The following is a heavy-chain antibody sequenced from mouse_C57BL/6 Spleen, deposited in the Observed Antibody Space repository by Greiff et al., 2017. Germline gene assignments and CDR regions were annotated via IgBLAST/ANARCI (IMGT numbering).Heavy chain of an antibody. CDR3: ARRYGSRCDFDY. CDR1: GYAFSSSW. J-gene: IGHJ2*01. D-gene: IGHD1-1*01. CDR2: IYPGVGDT. V-gene: IGHV1-82*01. Sequence: VKLMESGPELVKPGASVKISCKASGYAFSSSWMNWVKQRPGKGLAWIGRIYPGVGDTNYNGKFKGRATLTADKSSSTAYMQLSSLSSEDSGVYFCARRYGSRCDFDYWGQGTTLTVSS.